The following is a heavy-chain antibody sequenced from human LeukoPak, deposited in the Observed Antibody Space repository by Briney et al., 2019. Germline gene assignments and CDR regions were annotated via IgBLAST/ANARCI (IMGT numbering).Heavy chain of an antibody. Sequence: PSETLSLTCAVYGGAFSGYYWSWIRQPPGKGLEWIGEINHSGSTNYNPSLKSRVTISVDTSKNQFSLKLSSVTAADTAVYYCARLEYNYGDWGQGTLVTVSS. D-gene: IGHD5-18*01. CDR2: INHSGST. V-gene: IGHV4-34*01. J-gene: IGHJ4*02. CDR1: GGAFSGYY. CDR3: ARLEYNYGD.